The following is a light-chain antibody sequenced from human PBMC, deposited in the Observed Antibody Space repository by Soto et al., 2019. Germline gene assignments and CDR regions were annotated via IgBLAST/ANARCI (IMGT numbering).Light chain of an antibody. V-gene: IGLV2-23*01. CDR3: CAYAGDESFL. CDR1: RSDL. CDR2: ETS. Sequence: QSVLTQPASVSGSPGQSITISCSGSRSDLVSWYRLLPGKAPQLIMYETSRRPSWVSDRFSGSRSGSTASLTISGLQPDDEAEYHCCAYAGDESFLFGNGTKVTVL. J-gene: IGLJ1*01.